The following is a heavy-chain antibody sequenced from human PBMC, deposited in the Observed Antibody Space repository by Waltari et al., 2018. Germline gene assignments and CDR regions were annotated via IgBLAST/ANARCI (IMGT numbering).Heavy chain of an antibody. CDR3: ARGGYYAMDV. J-gene: IGHJ6*02. CDR2: CKTDGSAT. CDR1: GFTFSSYW. V-gene: IGHV3-74*01. Sequence: EVQLVESGGGLVQPGGSLRLSCAASGFTFSSYWLRWVRNAQGKGLVWLAGCKTDGSATNSAESVKGRFNISRDNAKKRLLLQMNSLTAEDTAVYYCARGGYYAMDVWGQGTTVTVSS. D-gene: IGHD3-16*01.